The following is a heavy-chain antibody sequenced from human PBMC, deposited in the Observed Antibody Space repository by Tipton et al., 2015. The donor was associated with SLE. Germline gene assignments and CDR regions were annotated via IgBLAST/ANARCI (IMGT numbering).Heavy chain of an antibody. CDR3: ARSTYSGSYYGGDAFDI. CDR2: ISGSGGST. CDR1: GFTFSSYA. Sequence: SLRLSCAASGFTFSSYAMSWVRQAPGKGLEWVSAISGSGGSTYYADSVKGRFTISRDNSKNTLYLQMNSLRAEDTAVYYCARSTYSGSYYGGDAFDIWGQGTMVTVSS. J-gene: IGHJ3*02. V-gene: IGHV3-23*01. D-gene: IGHD1-26*01.